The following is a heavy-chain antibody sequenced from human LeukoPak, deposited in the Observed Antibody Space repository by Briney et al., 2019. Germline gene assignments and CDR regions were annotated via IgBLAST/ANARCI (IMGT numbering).Heavy chain of an antibody. CDR3: ARDTLWE. Sequence: PGTSLRLSCAVSGFTFSGYTMHWVRRAPGKGLEWVAVISFDGSNKYYEDSVKGRFTISRDNSKNTLYLQMNSLRPDDTAIYYCARDTLWEWGQGTLVTVSS. J-gene: IGHJ4*02. V-gene: IGHV3-30-3*01. D-gene: IGHD1-26*01. CDR1: GFTFSGYT. CDR2: ISFDGSNK.